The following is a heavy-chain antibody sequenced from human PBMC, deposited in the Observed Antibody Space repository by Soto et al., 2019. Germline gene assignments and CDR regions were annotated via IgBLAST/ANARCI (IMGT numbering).Heavy chain of an antibody. D-gene: IGHD4-17*01. CDR2: IIPIFGTA. Sequence: SVNVSCKASGGTFSSYAISWVRQAPGQGLEWMGGIIPIFGTANYAQKFQGRVTITADESTSTAYMELSSLRSEDTAVYYCARDGPITTVVNHSSWYYDYGMDVWGQ. V-gene: IGHV1-69*13. CDR3: ARDGPITTVVNHSSWYYDYGMDV. CDR1: GGTFSSYA. J-gene: IGHJ6*02.